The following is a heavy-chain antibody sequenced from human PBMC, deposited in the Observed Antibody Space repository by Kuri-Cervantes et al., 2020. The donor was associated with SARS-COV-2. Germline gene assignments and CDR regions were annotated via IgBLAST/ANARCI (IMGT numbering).Heavy chain of an antibody. D-gene: IGHD3-10*01. J-gene: IGHJ6*02. CDR2: IYYSGST. CDR3: ARTGWFGENYYGMDV. Sequence: SETLSLTCTVSGGSISSGDYYWSWIRQPPGKGLEWIGYIYYSGSTYYNPSLKSRVTISVDRSKNQFSLKLSSVTAADTAVYYCARTGWFGENYYGMDVWGQGTTVTVSS. V-gene: IGHV4-30-4*08. CDR1: GGSISSGDYY.